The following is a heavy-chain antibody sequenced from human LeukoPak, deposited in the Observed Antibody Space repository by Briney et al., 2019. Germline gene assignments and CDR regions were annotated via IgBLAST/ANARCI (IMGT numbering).Heavy chain of an antibody. D-gene: IGHD3-9*01. J-gene: IGHJ6*02. CDR3: AADPYYDILTGYYGMDV. Sequence: SVKVSCKASGGTFSSYAISWVRQAPGQGPEWMGGIIPIFGTANYAQKLQGRVTMTTDTSTSTAYMELRSLRSDDTAVYYCAADPYYDILTGYYGMDVWGQGTTVTVSS. V-gene: IGHV1-69*05. CDR1: GGTFSSYA. CDR2: IIPIFGTA.